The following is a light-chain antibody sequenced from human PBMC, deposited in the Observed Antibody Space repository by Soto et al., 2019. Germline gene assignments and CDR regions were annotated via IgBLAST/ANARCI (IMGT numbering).Light chain of an antibody. CDR1: QSISSSY. CDR2: GAS. J-gene: IGKJ3*01. V-gene: IGKV3-20*01. Sequence: EIVLTQSPGTLSLSPGERATLSCRASQSISSSYLAWYQQKPGQAPRLLVYGASSRATGIPDRFSGSGSGTDFTXTXXXXXXXXXXXXXCQQYGSSRFTFGPGTKVDIK. CDR3: QQYGSSRFT.